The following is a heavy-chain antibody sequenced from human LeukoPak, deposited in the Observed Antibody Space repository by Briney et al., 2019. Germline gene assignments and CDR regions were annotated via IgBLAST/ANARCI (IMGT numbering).Heavy chain of an antibody. D-gene: IGHD1-26*01. CDR3: ARSPTVGGGY. CDR1: GFTVSTYW. CDR2: IKQDGSEK. J-gene: IGHJ4*02. V-gene: IGHV3-7*01. Sequence: PGGSLRLSCAVSGFTVSTYWMSWVRQAPGKGLEWVANIKQDGSEKYYVDSVKGRFTISRDNGKSSLYLQMNSLRAEDTAVYYCARSPTVGGGYWGQGTLVTVSS.